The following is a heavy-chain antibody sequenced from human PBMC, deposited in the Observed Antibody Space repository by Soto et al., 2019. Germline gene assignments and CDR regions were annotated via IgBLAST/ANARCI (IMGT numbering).Heavy chain of an antibody. D-gene: IGHD3-9*01. CDR1: GGSISSGNYY. CDR3: ARTPLTGNKRDYYFDY. CDR2: IYYSGST. Sequence: QVQLQESGPGLVKPSQTLSLTCTVSGGSISSGNYYWSWIRQPPGKGLEWIGHIYYSGSTYYNPSLKSGVTISADTSKNQLSLKLSSVTAADTAVYYCARTPLTGNKRDYYFDYWGQGTLVTVSS. J-gene: IGHJ4*02. V-gene: IGHV4-30-4*01.